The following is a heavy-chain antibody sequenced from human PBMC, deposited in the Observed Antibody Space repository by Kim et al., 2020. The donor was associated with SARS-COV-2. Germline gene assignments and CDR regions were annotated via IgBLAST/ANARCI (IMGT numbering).Heavy chain of an antibody. D-gene: IGHD2-2*01. J-gene: IGHJ6*02. Sequence: GGSLRLSCAASGFTFSSYAMSWVRQAPGKGLEWVSAISGSGGSTYYADSVKGRFTISRDNSKNTLYLQMNSLRAEDTAVYYCAKSGHMGSTSKSYYYYGMDVWGQGTTVTVSS. CDR2: ISGSGGST. V-gene: IGHV3-23*01. CDR3: AKSGHMGSTSKSYYYYGMDV. CDR1: GFTFSSYA.